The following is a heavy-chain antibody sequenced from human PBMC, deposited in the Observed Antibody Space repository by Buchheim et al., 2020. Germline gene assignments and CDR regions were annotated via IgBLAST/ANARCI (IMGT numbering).Heavy chain of an antibody. D-gene: IGHD1-26*01. Sequence: QLQLQESGPGLVRPSETLSLTCSVSGDSITSRSSYWAWIRQAPGKGLEWIGTVYYSGSTYSNPSLKNRFPVSVHTSKHPFSLKLNSVTAADTAVYFCARQRGVESYWIGKNVVSKNYFDYWGRGTL. CDR2: VYYSGST. CDR1: GDSITSRSSY. CDR3: ARQRGVESYWIGKNVVSKNYFDY. V-gene: IGHV4-39*01. J-gene: IGHJ4*02.